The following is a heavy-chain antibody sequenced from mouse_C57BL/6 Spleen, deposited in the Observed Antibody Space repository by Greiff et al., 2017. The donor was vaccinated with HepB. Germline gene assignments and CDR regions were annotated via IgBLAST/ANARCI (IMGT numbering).Heavy chain of an antibody. CDR2: IINKANGYTT. J-gene: IGHJ3*01. V-gene: IGHV7-3*01. Sequence: EVQLQESGGGLVQPGGSLSLSCAASGFTFTDYYMIWVRQPPGKPLVWLGFIINKANGYTTEYSACVKGRFTISRDNSQSILYLQMNVLRAEDSTTYCCARWFYGNFFAYWGQGTLVTVSA. CDR1: GFTFTDYY. CDR3: ARWFYGNFFAY. D-gene: IGHD2-1*01.